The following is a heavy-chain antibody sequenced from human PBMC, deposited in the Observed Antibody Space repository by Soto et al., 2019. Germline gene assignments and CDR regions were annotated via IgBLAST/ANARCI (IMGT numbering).Heavy chain of an antibody. D-gene: IGHD5-12*01. CDR1: GFSLSTSGVG. Sequence: QITLKESGPTLVKPTQTLTLTCTFSGFSLSTSGVGVGWIRQPPGKALEWLALIYWDDDKRYSPSLKSRLTTTTDTSKNQLVLTMTNMDPVDTATYYCAHLGDYDFYSYGMDVWGQGTTVTVSS. J-gene: IGHJ6*02. CDR3: AHLGDYDFYSYGMDV. V-gene: IGHV2-5*02. CDR2: IYWDDDK.